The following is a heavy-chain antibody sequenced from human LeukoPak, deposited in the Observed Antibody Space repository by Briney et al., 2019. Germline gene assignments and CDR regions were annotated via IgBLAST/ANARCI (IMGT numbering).Heavy chain of an antibody. J-gene: IGHJ4*02. D-gene: IGHD5-24*01. Sequence: PSETLPLTCNVSGDSISSSTYYWGWIRQPPGKGLEWIGSIYYTGSTYYNPSLKSRVTIPVDTPKNQFSLKLSSLTATDTAVYYCARLAVEMATINYWGQGTLVTVSS. CDR1: GDSISSSTYY. V-gene: IGHV4-39*01. CDR2: IYYTGST. CDR3: ARLAVEMATINY.